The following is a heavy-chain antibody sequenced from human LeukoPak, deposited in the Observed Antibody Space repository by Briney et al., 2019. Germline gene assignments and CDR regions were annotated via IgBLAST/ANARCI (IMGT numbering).Heavy chain of an antibody. CDR3: ARTTYYGDYAGWYFDL. CDR2: IYHSGST. Sequence: DPSETLSLTCAVSGGSISSSNWWSWVRQPPGKGLEWIGEIYHSGSTNYNPSLKSRVTISVDKSKNQFSLKLSSVTAADTAVYYCARTTYYGDYAGWYFDLWGRGTLVTVSS. V-gene: IGHV4-4*02. D-gene: IGHD4-17*01. CDR1: GGSISSSNW. J-gene: IGHJ2*01.